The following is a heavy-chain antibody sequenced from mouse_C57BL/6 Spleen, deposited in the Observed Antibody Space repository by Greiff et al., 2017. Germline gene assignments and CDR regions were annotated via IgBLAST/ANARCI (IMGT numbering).Heavy chain of an antibody. CDR1: GFTFSSYA. J-gene: IGHJ2*01. D-gene: IGHD1-1*01. CDR3: ARDVGLLDYFDY. CDR2: ISDGGSYT. Sequence: EVKLQESGGGLVKPGGSLKLSCAASGFTFSSYAMSWVRQTPEKRLEWVATISDGGSYTYYPDNVKGRFTISRDNAKNNLYLQMSHLKSEDTAMYYCARDVGLLDYFDYWGQGTTLTVSS. V-gene: IGHV5-4*01.